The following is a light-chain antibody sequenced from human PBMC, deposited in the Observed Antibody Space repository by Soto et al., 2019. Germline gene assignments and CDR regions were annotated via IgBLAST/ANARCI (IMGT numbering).Light chain of an antibody. Sequence: EIVMTHSAATLSVGPGERATLSCRASLSVSSNLAWYQQKPGQAPRLLIYGASSRATGIPVRFSGSGSGTEFTLTISSLQSEDFAVYYCQQYYTWPLTFGQGTRLEIK. V-gene: IGKV3-15*01. CDR2: GAS. J-gene: IGKJ5*01. CDR1: LSVSSN. CDR3: QQYYTWPLT.